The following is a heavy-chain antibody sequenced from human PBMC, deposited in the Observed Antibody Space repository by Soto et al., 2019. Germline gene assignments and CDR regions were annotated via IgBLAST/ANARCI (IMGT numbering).Heavy chain of an antibody. V-gene: IGHV3-30-3*01. D-gene: IGHD5-12*01. Sequence: QIQLVESGGGVVLPGRSLRLSCAASDFVFYDYPIHWVRQAPGKGLEWVAVVSHDGTKEYYSDSVKGRFSISGDNSNNTAVLQMTRLRAENTAIYYCARESTITHFGHWCEGTLVTVSS. CDR1: DFVFYDYP. CDR2: VSHDGTKE. CDR3: ARESTITHFGH. J-gene: IGHJ4*02.